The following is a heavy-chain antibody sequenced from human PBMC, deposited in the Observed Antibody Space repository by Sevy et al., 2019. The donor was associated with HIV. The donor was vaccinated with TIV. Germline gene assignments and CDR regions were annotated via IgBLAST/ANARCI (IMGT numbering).Heavy chain of an antibody. CDR2: TSYNEGGE. Sequence: GGSLRLSCVASGFTFSNYGTHWVRQAPGKGLEWVAITSYNEGGENYADSFKGRFTISRDNSQNTVYLQMYRLTTEDTDVYSCANETGSSGYDHYDLDFWGQGTTVTVSS. V-gene: IGHV3-30*18. J-gene: IGHJ6*02. CDR1: GFTFSNYG. D-gene: IGHD6-19*01. CDR3: ANETGSSGYDHYDLDF.